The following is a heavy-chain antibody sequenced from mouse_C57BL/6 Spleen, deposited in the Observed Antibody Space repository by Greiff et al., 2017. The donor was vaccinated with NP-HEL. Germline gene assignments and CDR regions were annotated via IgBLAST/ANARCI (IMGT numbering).Heavy chain of an antibody. CDR1: RFTFSSYA. V-gene: IGHV5-4*01. CDR2: ISDGGSYT. Sequence: EVKLMESGGGLVKPGGSLKLSCAASRFTFSSYAMSWVRQTPEKRLEWVATISDGGSYTYYPDNVKGRFTISRDNAKNNLYLQMSHLTSEDTAMYYCAREGYYGSSYSLGWYFDVWGTGTTVTVAS. J-gene: IGHJ1*03. D-gene: IGHD1-1*01. CDR3: AREGYYGSSYSLGWYFDV.